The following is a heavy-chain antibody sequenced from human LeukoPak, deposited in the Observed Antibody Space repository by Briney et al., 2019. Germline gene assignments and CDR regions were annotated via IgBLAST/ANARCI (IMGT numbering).Heavy chain of an antibody. Sequence: GRSLRLSCAASRFTFDDYAMHWVRQAPGKGLEWVSGISWNSGSIDYADSVKGRFTISRDNAKNSLYLQMNSLRGEDMALYYCAKAESSAWYRPFDYWGQGTLVTVS. D-gene: IGHD6-19*01. J-gene: IGHJ4*02. CDR3: AKAESSAWYRPFDY. V-gene: IGHV3-9*03. CDR1: RFTFDDYA. CDR2: ISWNSGSI.